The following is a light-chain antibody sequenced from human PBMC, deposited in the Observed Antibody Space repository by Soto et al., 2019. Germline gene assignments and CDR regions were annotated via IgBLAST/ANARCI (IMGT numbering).Light chain of an antibody. J-gene: IGLJ2*01. CDR2: YDS. CDR3: QVWDSSSDHPSVV. V-gene: IGLV3-21*04. CDR1: NIGSKS. Sequence: SYELTQPPSVSVAPGKTARITCGGNNIGSKSVHWYQQKPGQAPVLVIYYDSDRPSGIPERFSGSNSGNTATLTISRVEAGDEADYYCQVWDSSSDHPSVVFGGGTKVPS.